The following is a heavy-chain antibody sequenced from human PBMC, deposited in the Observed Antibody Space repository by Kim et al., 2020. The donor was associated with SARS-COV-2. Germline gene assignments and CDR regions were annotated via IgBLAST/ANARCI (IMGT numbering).Heavy chain of an antibody. J-gene: IGHJ5*02. Sequence: GESLKISCKGSGYSFTSYWINWVRQMPGKGLEWMGRIDPSDSYTNYSPSFQGHVTISADKSISTVYLQWSSLKASDTAMYYCARHVPNWFDPWGQGTLVTVSS. D-gene: IGHD2-2*01. CDR3: ARHVPNWFDP. CDR1: GYSFTSYW. CDR2: IDPSDSYT. V-gene: IGHV5-10-1*01.